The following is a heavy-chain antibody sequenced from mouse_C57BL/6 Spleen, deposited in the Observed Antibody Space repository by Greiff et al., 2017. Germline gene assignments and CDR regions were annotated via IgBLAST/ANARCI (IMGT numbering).Heavy chain of an antibody. J-gene: IGHJ2*01. CDR3: TDTTVVATGFDY. CDR1: GYTFTDYE. CDR2: IDPETGGT. Sequence: QVQLQQSGAELVRPGASVTLSCKASGYTFTDYEMHWVKQTPVHGLEWIGAIDPETGGTAYNQKFKGKAILTADKSSSTAYMELRSLTSEDSAVYYCTDTTVVATGFDYWGQGTTLTVSS. D-gene: IGHD1-1*01. V-gene: IGHV1-15*01.